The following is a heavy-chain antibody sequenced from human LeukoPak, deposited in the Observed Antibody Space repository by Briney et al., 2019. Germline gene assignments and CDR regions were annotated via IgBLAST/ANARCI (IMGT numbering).Heavy chain of an antibody. V-gene: IGHV1-69*06. CDR3: ARDCSSTSCYGY. CDR2: IIPIFGTA. CDR1: GGTFSSYA. Sequence: GASVKVSCKASGGTFSSYAISWVRQAPGQGLEWMGGIIPIFGTANYAQKFQGRVTITADKSTSTAYMELSSLRSEDTAVYYCARDCSSTSCYGYWGQGTLVAVSS. J-gene: IGHJ4*02. D-gene: IGHD2-2*01.